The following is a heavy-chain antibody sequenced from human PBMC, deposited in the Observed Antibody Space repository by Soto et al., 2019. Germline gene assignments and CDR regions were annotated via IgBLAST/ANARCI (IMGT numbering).Heavy chain of an antibody. Sequence: ASVKVSCKASGYTFTGYYLHWIRQAPGQGLQWMGWMRPDSGGANYAQKFQGRVSMTRDTSTSTFYMELSRLASDDTAVYYCARDPHEGVYDYWGQGTQVTVSS. J-gene: IGHJ4*02. CDR1: GYTFTGYY. CDR2: MRPDSGGA. CDR3: ARDPHEGVYDY. D-gene: IGHD3-16*01. V-gene: IGHV1-2*02.